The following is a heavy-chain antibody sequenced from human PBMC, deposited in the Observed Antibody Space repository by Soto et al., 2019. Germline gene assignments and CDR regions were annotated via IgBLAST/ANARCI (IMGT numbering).Heavy chain of an antibody. V-gene: IGHV3-48*02. CDR1: GFTFSNYN. CDR3: PRDYSIGWVATRWFHH. J-gene: IGHJ5*02. Sequence: PGGSLRLSCAASGFTFSNYNMNWVRQAPGKGLEWISYISSGSNTIHYADSVMGRFTISRDDANNSLYLQMNSLRDEDTAVYYCPRDYSIGWVATRWFHHWGQGTLVTVSS. CDR2: ISSGSNTI. D-gene: IGHD5-12*01.